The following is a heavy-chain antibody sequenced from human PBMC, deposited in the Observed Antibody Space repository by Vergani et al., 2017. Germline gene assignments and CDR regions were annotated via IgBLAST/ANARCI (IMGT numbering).Heavy chain of an antibody. V-gene: IGHV4-59*02. CDR3: ARSRIYYGAGSPDY. D-gene: IGHD3-10*01. Sequence: QVKLQESGPGLVKPSETLSLTCTVSGASVNSYYWSWIRQPPGKGLEWMGYVSFRGDTFYDPSVKGRITISLNTSSNQFSLYLTSVTAADTAVYYCARSRIYYGAGSPDYWGQGTLVTVSS. CDR1: GASVNSYY. CDR2: VSFRGDT. J-gene: IGHJ4*02.